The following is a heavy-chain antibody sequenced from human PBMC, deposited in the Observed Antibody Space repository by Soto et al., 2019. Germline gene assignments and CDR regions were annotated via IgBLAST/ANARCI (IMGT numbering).Heavy chain of an antibody. V-gene: IGHV4-59*01. CDR2: IYYSGST. CDR1: GDSISSYY. CDR3: ARSRGYYGMDV. D-gene: IGHD3-16*01. Sequence: SETLSLTCTVSGDSISSYYWSWIRQPPGKGLEWIGRIYYSGSTNYNPSLKSRVTISVATSKNQFSLTLNSVTAADTSVYYCARSRGYYGMDVCGQGTSVTVSS. J-gene: IGHJ6*02.